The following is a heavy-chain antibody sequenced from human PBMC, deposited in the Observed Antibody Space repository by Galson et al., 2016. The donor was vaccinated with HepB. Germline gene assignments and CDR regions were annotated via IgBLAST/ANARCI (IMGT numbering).Heavy chain of an antibody. CDR2: ISTDPRDP. V-gene: IGHV3-30*18. J-gene: IGHJ4*02. D-gene: IGHD2-21*02. CDR1: GFTFSAHG. Sequence: SLRLSCAASGFTFSAHGMHWVRQAPGGGLQWVAVISTDPRDPQYVHSVKGRFTVSRDNSKNMLFLQMSNLRVEDTAVYYCAKMDCGRDCPRDYWGQGTLVTVSS. CDR3: AKMDCGRDCPRDY.